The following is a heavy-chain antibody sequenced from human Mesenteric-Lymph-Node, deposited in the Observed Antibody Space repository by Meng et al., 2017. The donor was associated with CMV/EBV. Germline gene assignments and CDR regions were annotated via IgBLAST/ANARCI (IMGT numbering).Heavy chain of an antibody. Sequence: GQLRPWADGPSKLPEPLCLTCAVYGGSFSGYYWRWIRQPPGKGLGWIGEINHSGSTNYNPSLKSRVTISVDTSKNQFSLKLSSVTAADTAVYYCARHQRWLKSEGGFNYWGQGTLVTVSS. CDR1: GGSFSGYY. J-gene: IGHJ4*02. CDR3: ARHQRWLKSEGGFNY. CDR2: INHSGST. V-gene: IGHV4-34*01. D-gene: IGHD4-23*01.